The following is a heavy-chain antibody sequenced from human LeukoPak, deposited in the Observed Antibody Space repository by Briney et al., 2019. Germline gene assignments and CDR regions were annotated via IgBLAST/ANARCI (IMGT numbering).Heavy chain of an antibody. D-gene: IGHD6-19*01. V-gene: IGHV3-48*03. J-gene: IGHJ4*02. Sequence: GGPLRLSCAASGFTFSSYEMNWVRQAPGKGLEWVSYISSSGSNIYYADSVKGRFTISRDNSKNTLYLQMNSLRAEDTAVYYCAKGQQWLVRGTLDYWGQGTLVTVSS. CDR2: ISSSGSNI. CDR1: GFTFSSYE. CDR3: AKGQQWLVRGTLDY.